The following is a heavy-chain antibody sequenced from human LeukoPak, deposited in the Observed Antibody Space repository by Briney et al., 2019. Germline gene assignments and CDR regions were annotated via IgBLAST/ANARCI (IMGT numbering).Heavy chain of an antibody. CDR3: ATHSGYDSGYFDL. Sequence: GGSLRLSSAATGFTFDDYAMHWVRQAPGKGLEWVSLISGDGGSTYYADSVKGRFTISRDNSKNSLYLQMNSLRTEDTALYYCATHSGYDSGYFDLWGRGTLVTVSS. CDR2: ISGDGGST. CDR1: GFTFDDYA. J-gene: IGHJ2*01. D-gene: IGHD5-12*01. V-gene: IGHV3-43*02.